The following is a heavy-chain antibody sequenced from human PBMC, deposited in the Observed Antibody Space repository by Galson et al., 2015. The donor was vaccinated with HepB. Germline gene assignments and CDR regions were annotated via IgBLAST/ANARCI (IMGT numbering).Heavy chain of an antibody. J-gene: IGHJ6*02. CDR2: VSGYDGSA. D-gene: IGHD1-7*01. CDR1: GYVFNKYG. CDR3: ARDSRLELHLNNYYSYGMDV. Sequence: SVKVSCKASGYVFNKYGLSWVRQAPGQGLEWMGGVSGYDGSANYSPKFQGRATMTTQTSTGTAYMERRSLRSDDTAVYYCARDSRLELHLNNYYSYGMDVWGQGTAVTVS. V-gene: IGHV1-18*01.